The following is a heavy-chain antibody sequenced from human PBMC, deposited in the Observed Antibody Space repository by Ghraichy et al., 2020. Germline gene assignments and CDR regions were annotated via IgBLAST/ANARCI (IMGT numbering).Heavy chain of an antibody. Sequence: ASVKVSCKASGYTFTDNYIHWVRQAPGQGLEWMGRINPKSGATNYGQKFQGRVTMTRDTSITTAYMELSRLTSDDTATYYCARVHYTNNWFLAHWGQGVLVIVSS. CDR3: ARVHYTNNWFLAH. CDR1: GYTFTDNY. J-gene: IGHJ4*02. V-gene: IGHV1-2*06. CDR2: INPKSGAT. D-gene: IGHD1-1*01.